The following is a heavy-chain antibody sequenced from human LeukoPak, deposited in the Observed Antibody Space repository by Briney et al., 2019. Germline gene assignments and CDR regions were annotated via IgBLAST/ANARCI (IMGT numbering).Heavy chain of an antibody. J-gene: IGHJ4*02. V-gene: IGHV4-59*01. CDR1: GGSIDTYY. CDR2: IYYFGNT. D-gene: IGHD7-27*01. CDR3: AKLGSPRAF. Sequence: SENLSLTCSVSGGSIDTYYWSWIRQPPGKGLEWIGYIYYFGNTDYNPSLKSRVTISVDTSKNQFSLNLRSVTAADTAVYYCAKLGSPRAFWGQGILVRVSS.